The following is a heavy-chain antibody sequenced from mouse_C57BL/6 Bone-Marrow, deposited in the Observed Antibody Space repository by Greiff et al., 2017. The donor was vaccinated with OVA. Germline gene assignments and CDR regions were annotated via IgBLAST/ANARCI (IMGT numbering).Heavy chain of an antibody. CDR2: INPNNGGT. V-gene: IGHV1-22*01. J-gene: IGHJ2*01. Sequence: EVQLQQSGPELVKPGASVKMSCKASGYTFTDYNMHWVKQSHGKSLEWIGYINPNNGGTSYNQKFKGKATLTVNKSSSTAYMELRSLTSEDSAVYYCFYYHYSGYFDYWGQGTTLTVSS. CDR3: FYYHYSGYFDY. D-gene: IGHD2-4*01. CDR1: GYTFTDYN.